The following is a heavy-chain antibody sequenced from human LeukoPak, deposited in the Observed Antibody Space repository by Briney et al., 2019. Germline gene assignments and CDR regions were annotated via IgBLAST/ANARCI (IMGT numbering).Heavy chain of an antibody. V-gene: IGHV3-20*04. D-gene: IGHD4-17*01. Sequence: GESLRLSCAPSGFMFDDYGMSWVRQAPGKGLEWVSGINWNGGRTGYADSVKGRFTISRDNAKNSLYLQMNSLRAEDTALYYCARDYDYGDYPGYWGQGTLVTVSS. CDR3: ARDYDYGDYPGY. CDR1: GFMFDDYG. CDR2: INWNGGRT. J-gene: IGHJ4*02.